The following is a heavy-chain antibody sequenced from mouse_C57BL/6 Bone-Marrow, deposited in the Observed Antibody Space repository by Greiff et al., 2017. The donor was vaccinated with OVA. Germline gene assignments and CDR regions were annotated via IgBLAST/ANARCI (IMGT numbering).Heavy chain of an antibody. CDR1: GFTFSSYA. CDR3: TRLLDAMDY. D-gene: IGHD2-1*01. J-gene: IGHJ4*01. CDR2: ISSGGDYI. V-gene: IGHV5-9-1*02. Sequence: EVMLVESGEGLVKPGGSLKLSCAASGFTFSSYAMSWVRQTPEKRLEWVAYISSGGDYIYYADTVKGRFTISRDNAMNTLYLQISSLKSEDTAMYYCTRLLDAMDYWGQGTSVTVSS.